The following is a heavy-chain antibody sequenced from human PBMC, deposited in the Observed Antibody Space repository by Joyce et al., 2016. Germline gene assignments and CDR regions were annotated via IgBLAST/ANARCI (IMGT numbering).Heavy chain of an antibody. V-gene: IGHV3-74*01. Sequence: EVQLVESGGALVQPGGSLRLSCTASGFIFHRYCIHWLRQAPGEGLRWVSRINIDGTNTRYAGSVKGRFTISRDNAKNTLYLEMHNLSPDDTAMYYCARDLEFSSGWPDYWGQGTPVTVSS. CDR2: INIDGTNT. D-gene: IGHD6-19*01. CDR1: GFIFHRYC. J-gene: IGHJ4*02. CDR3: ARDLEFSSGWPDY.